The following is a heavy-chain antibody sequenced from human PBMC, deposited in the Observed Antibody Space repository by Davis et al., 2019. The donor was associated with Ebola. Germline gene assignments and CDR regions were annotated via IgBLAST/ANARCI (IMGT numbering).Heavy chain of an antibody. CDR3: ARDDYGDYVGYYYYYGMDV. D-gene: IGHD4-17*01. CDR1: GFTFSSYA. Sequence: PGGSLRLSCAASGFTFSSYAMHWVRQAPGKGLEWVAVTSYDGSNKYYADSVKGRFTISRDNSKNTLYLQMNSLRAEDTAVYYCARDDYGDYVGYYYYYGMDVWGQGTTVTVSS. J-gene: IGHJ6*02. V-gene: IGHV3-30-3*01. CDR2: TSYDGSNK.